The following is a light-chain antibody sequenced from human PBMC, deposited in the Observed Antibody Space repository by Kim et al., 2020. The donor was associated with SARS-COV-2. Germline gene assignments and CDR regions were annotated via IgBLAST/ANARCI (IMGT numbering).Light chain of an antibody. CDR3: NSRDTSGNHLYV. V-gene: IGLV3-19*01. J-gene: IGLJ1*01. CDR1: SLTSYH. CDR2: FRN. Sequence: SSELTQDPAVSVALGQTVRITCQGDSLTSYHASWHQQKPGQAPVLVISFRNNRPSGIPDRFSGSSSGNTASLTITGAQAEDEADYYCNSRDTSGNHLYVFGPGTKVTVL.